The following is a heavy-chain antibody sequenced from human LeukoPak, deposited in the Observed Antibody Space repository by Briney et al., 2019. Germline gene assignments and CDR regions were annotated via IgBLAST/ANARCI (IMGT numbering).Heavy chain of an antibody. CDR1: GYTFTSYY. D-gene: IGHD3-10*01. J-gene: IGHJ4*02. Sequence: RASVKVSCKASGYTFTSYYMHWVRQAPGQGLEWMGIINPSGGSTSYAQKFQGRVTMTRDMSTSTVYMELSSLRAEDTAVYYCARVDGSGSKSPLYYFDHWGQGTLVTVSS. V-gene: IGHV1-46*01. CDR3: ARVDGSGSKSPLYYFDH. CDR2: INPSGGST.